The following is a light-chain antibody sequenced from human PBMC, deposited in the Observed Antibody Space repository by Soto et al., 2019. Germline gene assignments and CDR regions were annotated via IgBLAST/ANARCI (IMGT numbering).Light chain of an antibody. V-gene: IGKV3-15*01. CDR3: QQYHNWPPWT. Sequence: EIVMTQSPATLSVSPGERATLSCRASQSVSSNLAWYQHKPGQAPRLLIYETSTRATGIPAWFSGSGSGTEFTLTISSLQSEDYAVYYCQQYHNWPPWTFGQGTKVEIK. CDR1: QSVSSN. J-gene: IGKJ1*01. CDR2: ETS.